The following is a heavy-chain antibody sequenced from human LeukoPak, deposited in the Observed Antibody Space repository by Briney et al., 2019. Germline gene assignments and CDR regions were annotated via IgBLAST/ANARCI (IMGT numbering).Heavy chain of an antibody. V-gene: IGHV3-23*01. CDR1: GFTFSSYS. Sequence: GGSLRLSCAASGFTFSSYSMSWVRQAPGKGLEWVSLINNGGSTYYADSVKGRFTISRDISKNTLYLQMNSLRAEDTAVYYCAKILYYYDSRGFEDYWGQGTLVTVSS. CDR2: INNGGST. J-gene: IGHJ4*02. CDR3: AKILYYYDSRGFEDY. D-gene: IGHD3-22*01.